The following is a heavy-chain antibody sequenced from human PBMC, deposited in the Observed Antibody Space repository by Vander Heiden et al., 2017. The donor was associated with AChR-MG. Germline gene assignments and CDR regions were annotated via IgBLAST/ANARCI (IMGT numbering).Heavy chain of an antibody. J-gene: IGHJ4*02. V-gene: IGHV3-21*01. CDR1: GFTFRSYS. CDR3: ARVRCSGGSCYGYYFDY. CDR2: ISSSSSYI. Sequence: EVQLVESGGGLVKPGRSLRLSCAASGFTFRSYSMNWVRQAPGKGLEWVSSISSSSSYIYYADSVKGRFTISRDNAKNSLYLQMNSLRAEDTAVYYCARVRCSGGSCYGYYFDYWGQGTLVTVSS. D-gene: IGHD2-15*01.